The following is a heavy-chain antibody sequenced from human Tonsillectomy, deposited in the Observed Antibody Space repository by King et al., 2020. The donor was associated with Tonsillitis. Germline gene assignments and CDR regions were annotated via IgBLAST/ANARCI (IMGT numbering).Heavy chain of an antibody. CDR3: AKVGYYGDHFDY. Sequence: VQLVESGGGLIQPGGSLRLSCAASGFTFSSYAMSWVRQAPGKGLEWVSAISGGGGSTLYADSVKGRVTISRDNSKSTLYLQMNSLRAGYTAVYHCAKVGYYGDHFDYWGQGTLVTVSS. D-gene: IGHD4-17*01. J-gene: IGHJ4*02. CDR1: GFTFSSYA. V-gene: IGHV3-23*04. CDR2: ISGGGGST.